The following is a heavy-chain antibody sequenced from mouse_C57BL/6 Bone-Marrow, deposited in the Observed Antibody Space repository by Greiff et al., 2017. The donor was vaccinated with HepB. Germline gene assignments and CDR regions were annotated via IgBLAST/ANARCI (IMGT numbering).Heavy chain of an antibody. D-gene: IGHD1-1*01. CDR2: INYDGSST. V-gene: IGHV5-16*01. CDR1: GFTFSDYY. Sequence: DVKLVESEGGLVQPGSSMKLSCTASGFTFSDYYMAWVRQVPEKGLEWVANINYDGSSTYYLDSLKSRFIISRDNAKNILYLQMSSLKSEDTATYYCAREDTTVVLDYWGQGTTLTVSS. CDR3: AREDTTVVLDY. J-gene: IGHJ2*01.